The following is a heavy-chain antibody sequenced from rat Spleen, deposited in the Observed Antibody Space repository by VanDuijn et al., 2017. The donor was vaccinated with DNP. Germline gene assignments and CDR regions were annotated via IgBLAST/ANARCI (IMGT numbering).Heavy chain of an antibody. V-gene: IGHV2S12*01. CDR3: SKDSYGYNFDY. J-gene: IGHJ2*01. Sequence: QVQLKESGPGLVQPSQTLSLTCTVSGFSLTTYGVAWVRQPPGKGLEWIAAISSGGDTHYNSALKSRLSINRDNSESQVFLKVNSLQTEDTAIYFCSKDSYGYNFDYWGQGVMVTVSS. D-gene: IGHD1-6*01. CDR1: GFSLTTYG. CDR2: ISSGGDT.